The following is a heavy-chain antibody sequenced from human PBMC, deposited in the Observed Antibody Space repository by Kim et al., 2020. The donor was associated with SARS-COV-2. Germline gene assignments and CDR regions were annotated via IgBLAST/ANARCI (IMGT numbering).Heavy chain of an antibody. CDR3: AKGMGIWPPFDY. V-gene: IGHV3-23*01. CDR2: LAGSGGKT. D-gene: IGHD6-13*01. J-gene: IGHJ4*02. CDR1: GFTVNSYA. Sequence: GGSLRLSCAASGFTVNSYAMTWVRQAPGKGLEWVSALAGSGGKTYSADSVKGRFTISRDNSKNTLFLQMNGLRAEDTAVYFCAKGMGIWPPFDYWGQGT.